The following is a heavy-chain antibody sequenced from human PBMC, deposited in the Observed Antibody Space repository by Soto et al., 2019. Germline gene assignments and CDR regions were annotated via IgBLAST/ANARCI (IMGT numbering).Heavy chain of an antibody. D-gene: IGHD2-2*01. Sequence: SETLSLTCTVSGGSISSSSYYWGWIRQPPGKGLEWIGSIYYSGSTYYNPSLKSRVTISVDTSKNQFSLKLSSVTAADTAVYYCARLGEDIVVVPADYYMDGWGKGTTVTVSS. CDR2: IYYSGST. CDR3: ARLGEDIVVVPADYYMDG. J-gene: IGHJ6*03. V-gene: IGHV4-39*01. CDR1: GGSISSSSYY.